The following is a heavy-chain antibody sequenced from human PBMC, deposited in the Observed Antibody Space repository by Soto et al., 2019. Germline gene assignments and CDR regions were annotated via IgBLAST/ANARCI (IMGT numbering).Heavy chain of an antibody. Sequence: PGGSLRLSCAASGFTFSTYWMSWVRQAPGKGLEWVANIKEDGSEKYYVDSVEGRFTISRDNAKNSLYLQMTSLRAEDTALYYCARCWGYFESSGFPCLYDMDVLGQGTSVEVSS. CDR2: IKEDGSEK. V-gene: IGHV3-7*01. CDR1: GFTFSTYW. D-gene: IGHD3-22*01. J-gene: IGHJ6*02. CDR3: ARCWGYFESSGFPCLYDMDV.